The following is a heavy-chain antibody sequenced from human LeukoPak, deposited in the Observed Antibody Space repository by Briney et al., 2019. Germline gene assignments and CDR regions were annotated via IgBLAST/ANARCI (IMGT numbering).Heavy chain of an antibody. J-gene: IGHJ4*02. D-gene: IGHD3-10*01. CDR2: ISSSGTTI. CDR3: AREGSTLGSSGSGSHYNFDY. Sequence: GGSLRLSCAASGFTFRTHEMHWVRQAPGKGPEWVSYISSSGTTIYYADSVRGRFTISRDNAKNSLYLQMNSVRAEDTAVYYCAREGSTLGSSGSGSHYNFDYWGQGTLVTVSS. CDR1: GFTFRTHE. V-gene: IGHV3-48*03.